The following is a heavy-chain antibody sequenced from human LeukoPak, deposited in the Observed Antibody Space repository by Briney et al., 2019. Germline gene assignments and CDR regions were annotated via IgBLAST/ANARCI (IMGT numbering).Heavy chain of an antibody. CDR1: GDSVSSNSAA. CDR3: ARDRVAVAGTGLFDY. CDR2: TYYRSKWYN. V-gene: IGHV6-1*01. J-gene: IGHJ4*02. Sequence: SQTLSLTCAISGDSVSSNSAAWNWIRQSPSGGLEWLGRTYYRSKWYNDYAVSVKSRITISPDTSKNQFSLQLNSVTPEDTAVYYCARDRVAVAGTGLFDYWGQGTLVTVSS. D-gene: IGHD6-19*01.